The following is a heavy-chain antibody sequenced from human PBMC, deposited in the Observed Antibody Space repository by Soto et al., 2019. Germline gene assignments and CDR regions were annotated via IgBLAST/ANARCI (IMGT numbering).Heavy chain of an antibody. V-gene: IGHV3-21*01. D-gene: IGHD3-10*01. CDR1: GFTFSSYS. J-gene: IGHJ6*02. Sequence: LRLSCAASGFTFSSYSMNWVRQAPGKGLEWVSSISSSSSYIYYADSVKGRFTISRDNAKNSLYLQMNSLRAEDTAVYYCAREAYGSGSYRRHYYYYGMDVWGQGTTVTVSS. CDR2: ISSSSSYI. CDR3: AREAYGSGSYRRHYYYYGMDV.